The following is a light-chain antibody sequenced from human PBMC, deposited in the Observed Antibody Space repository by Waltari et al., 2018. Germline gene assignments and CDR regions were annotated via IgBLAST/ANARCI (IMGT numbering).Light chain of an antibody. J-gene: IGKJ2*01. CDR3: HQYYSPPPYT. CDR1: QSVLKSSNNKNH. CDR2: WES. Sequence: DIVMTQSPDSLAVSVGERATINCKSSQSVLKSSNNKNHLAWYQQKAGQPPKLLMYWESTRDSCFPGRFSGSATGTDFTLTISSLQAAYVSVYYCHQYYSPPPYTFGHWTKLEI. V-gene: IGKV4-1*01.